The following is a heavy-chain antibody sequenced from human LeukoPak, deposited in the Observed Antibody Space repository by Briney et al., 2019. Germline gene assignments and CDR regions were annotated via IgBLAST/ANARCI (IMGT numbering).Heavy chain of an antibody. V-gene: IGHV4-59*08. CDR1: GGSISSYY. CDR2: IYYSGSST. D-gene: IGHD3-22*01. J-gene: IGHJ4*02. Sequence: SETLSLTCTVSGGSISSYYWSWIRQPPGKGLEWIGYIYYSGSSTNYNPSLKSRVTISVDRSKNQFSLKLNSVTAADTAVYYCASIAGPDYYDSSGLFDYWGQGTLVTVSS. CDR3: ASIAGPDYYDSSGLFDY.